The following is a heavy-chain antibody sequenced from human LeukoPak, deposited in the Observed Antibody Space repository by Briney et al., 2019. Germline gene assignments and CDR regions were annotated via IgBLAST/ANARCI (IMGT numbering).Heavy chain of an antibody. J-gene: IGHJ4*02. CDR1: GGSISSSSYY. V-gene: IGHV4-39*07. CDR2: IYYTGST. CDR3: AADSSGHYYGLDY. D-gene: IGHD3-22*01. Sequence: PSETLSLTCTVSGGSISSSSYYWGWIRQPPGKGLEWIGCIYYTGSTYYNPSLKSRVTISVDTSKNQFSLKLSSVTEADTAVYYCAADSSGHYYGLDYWGQGTLVTVSS.